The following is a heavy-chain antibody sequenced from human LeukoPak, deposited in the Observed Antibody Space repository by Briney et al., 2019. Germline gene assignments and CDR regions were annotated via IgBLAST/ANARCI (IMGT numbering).Heavy chain of an antibody. CDR1: GFTFRSYV. J-gene: IGHJ4*02. CDR2: IRKEGTNK. CDR3: ARVPGYHLPFDY. V-gene: IGHV3-30*02. D-gene: IGHD3-9*01. Sequence: GGSLRLSCAASGFTFRSYVMSWVRQAPGKGLEWVAFIRKEGTNKYYSDSVKGRFTISRDNSKNTLYLEMNSLRAEDTAVYYCARVPGYHLPFDYWGQGTLVTVSS.